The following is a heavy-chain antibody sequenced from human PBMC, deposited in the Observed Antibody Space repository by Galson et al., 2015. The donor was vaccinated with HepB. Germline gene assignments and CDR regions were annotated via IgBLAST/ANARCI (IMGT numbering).Heavy chain of an antibody. CDR1: GFTFSSYA. CDR2: ISGSGGST. V-gene: IGHV3-23*01. J-gene: IGHJ3*02. Sequence: SLRLSCAASGFTFSSYAMSWVRQAPGKGLEWVSAISGSGGSTYYADSVKGRFTISRDNSKNTLYLQMNSLRAEDTAVYYCAKDRLVYDYIAYDAFDIWGQGTMVTVSS. CDR3: AKDRLVYDYIAYDAFDI. D-gene: IGHD3-16*01.